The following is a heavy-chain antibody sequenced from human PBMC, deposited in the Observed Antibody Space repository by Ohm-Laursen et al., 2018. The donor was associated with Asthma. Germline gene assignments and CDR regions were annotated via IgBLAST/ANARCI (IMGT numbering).Heavy chain of an antibody. CDR1: GGSISSGGYY. CDR3: ARADWGSGYDFDYYYGMDV. J-gene: IGHJ6*02. Sequence: SQTLSLTCTVSGGSISSGGYYWSWIRQHPGKGLEWIGYIYYSGSTYYNPSLKSRVTISVDTSKNQFSLKLSSVTAADTAVYYCARADWGSGYDFDYYYGMDVWGQGTTVTVSS. D-gene: IGHD5-12*01. CDR2: IYYSGST. V-gene: IGHV4-31*02.